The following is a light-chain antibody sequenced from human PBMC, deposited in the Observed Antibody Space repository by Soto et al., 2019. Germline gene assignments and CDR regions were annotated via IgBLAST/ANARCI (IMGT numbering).Light chain of an antibody. CDR2: KAS. J-gene: IGKJ1*01. CDR3: QNYNTWPPSWT. V-gene: IGKV1-5*03. CDR1: QSISSW. Sequence: DIQMTQSPSTLSASVGDRVTITCRASQSISSWLAWYQQKPGKAPNLLIYKASSLESGVPSRFSGSGSGTEFTLTISSLQSEDFALYYCQNYNTWPPSWTFGQGTKVDIK.